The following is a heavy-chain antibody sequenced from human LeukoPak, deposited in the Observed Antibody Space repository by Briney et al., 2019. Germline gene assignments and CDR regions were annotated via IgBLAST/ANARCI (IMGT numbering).Heavy chain of an antibody. CDR3: ASWGCSDTNCYWGYFDN. Sequence: ASVKVSCKASGYTFTGYAMHWVRQAPGQRLEWMGWINAGNGNAKYSQKFQGRVTITRDTSASTAYMELSSLRSDDTAVYYCASWGCSDTNCYWGYFDNWGQGTLVTVSS. V-gene: IGHV1-3*01. CDR1: GYTFTGYA. J-gene: IGHJ4*02. D-gene: IGHD2-2*01. CDR2: INAGNGNA.